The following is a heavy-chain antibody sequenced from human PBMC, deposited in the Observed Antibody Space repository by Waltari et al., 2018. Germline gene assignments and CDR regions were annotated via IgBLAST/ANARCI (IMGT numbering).Heavy chain of an antibody. CDR3: AKDQLYDFWSGYYHFDY. J-gene: IGHJ4*02. CDR2: ISGSGGRT. D-gene: IGHD3-3*01. V-gene: IGHV3-23*01. CDR1: GFTFSSYA. Sequence: EVQLLESGGGLVQPGGSLRLSCAASGFTFSSYAMSWVRQAPGKGLEWVSAISGSGGRTYDADSVKGRFTISRDNSKNTLYLQMNSLRAEDTAVYYCAKDQLYDFWSGYYHFDYWGQGTLVTVSS.